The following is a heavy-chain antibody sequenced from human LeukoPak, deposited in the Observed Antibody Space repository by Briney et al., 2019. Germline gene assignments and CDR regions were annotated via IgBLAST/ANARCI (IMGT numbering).Heavy chain of an antibody. CDR1: GGSISSYY. Sequence: SETLSLTCTVSGGSISSYYWSWIRQPAGKGLEWIGRIYTSGSTNYNPSLKSRVTMSVDTSKNQFSLKLSSVTAADTAAYYCARDREAVANWGYDWFDPWGQGTLVTVSS. CDR3: ARDREAVANWGYDWFDP. CDR2: IYTSGST. V-gene: IGHV4-4*07. D-gene: IGHD7-27*01. J-gene: IGHJ5*02.